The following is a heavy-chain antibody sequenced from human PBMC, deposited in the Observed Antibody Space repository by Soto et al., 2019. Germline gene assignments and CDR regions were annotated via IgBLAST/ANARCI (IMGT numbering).Heavy chain of an antibody. J-gene: IGHJ4*02. D-gene: IGHD2-15*01. V-gene: IGHV3-73*01. Sequence: EVQLVESGGGLVQPGKSLKVSCTTSGFAFSGSAIHWVRQAPGKGLEWVGRIRSKTHNYATIYAASLRGRFAISRDDSKDTAYPPMNRLRNDDTAVYFRTPRTLNGGSETRGRGTLVNLS. CDR1: GFAFSGSA. CDR2: IRSKTHNYAT. CDR3: TPRTLNGGSET.